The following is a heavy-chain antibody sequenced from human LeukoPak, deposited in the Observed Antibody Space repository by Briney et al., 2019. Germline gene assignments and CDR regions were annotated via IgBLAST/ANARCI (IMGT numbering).Heavy chain of an antibody. V-gene: IGHV3-74*01. CDR1: GFTLSSYW. CDR2: ISPDGSST. J-gene: IGHJ3*02. Sequence: GGSLRLSCAASGFTLSSYWMHWVRQAPGKGLVWVSRISPDGSSTNYADSVKGRFTISRDNAKNTLYLQMNSLRAEDTAVYYCARHYSSDWYYTFDIWGQGTMVTVSS. D-gene: IGHD6-19*01. CDR3: ARHYSSDWYYTFDI.